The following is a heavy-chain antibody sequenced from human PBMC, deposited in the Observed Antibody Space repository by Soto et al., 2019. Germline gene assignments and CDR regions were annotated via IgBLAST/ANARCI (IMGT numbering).Heavy chain of an antibody. CDR1: GGTFSTDA. CDR3: ARDDLDYYYGGFHHDAFDV. J-gene: IGHJ3*01. CDR2: IVPRFGTT. D-gene: IGHD3-10*01. Sequence: QVQLKQSGAEVKKPGSSVRVSCKASGGTFSTDAISWVRQAPGQGLEWMGAIVPRFGTTNYAQKFQGRVTITADESTSTAYVELKSRSSEDPPLYYCARDDLDYYYGGFHHDAFDVWGQGTLVTVSS. V-gene: IGHV1-69*01.